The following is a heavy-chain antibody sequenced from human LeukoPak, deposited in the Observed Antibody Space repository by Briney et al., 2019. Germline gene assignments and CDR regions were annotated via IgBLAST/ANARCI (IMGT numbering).Heavy chain of an antibody. V-gene: IGHV4-61*01. J-gene: IGHJ5*02. D-gene: IGHD3-10*01. Sequence: SESLSLTCTVSGGSVSSGSYYWTWIRQPPGKGLEWFGYIYYSGSTNYNPSLKSRVTISVDTSKNQFSLKLSSVTAADTAVYYCARALRYGSGSYSSWFDPWGQGTLVTVSS. CDR1: GGSVSSGSYY. CDR2: IYYSGST. CDR3: ARALRYGSGSYSSWFDP.